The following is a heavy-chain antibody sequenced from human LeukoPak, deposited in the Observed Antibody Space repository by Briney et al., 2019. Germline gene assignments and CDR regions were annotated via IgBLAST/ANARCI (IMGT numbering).Heavy chain of an antibody. D-gene: IGHD3-3*01. Sequence: KSSETLSLTCTVSGGSISSSSYYWGWIRQAPGKGLEWIATIYHSGSTYYNPSLQSRVTISLDTSKNQFSLKLRSLTAADTAVYFCARDGLGFDTSGFSRWGQGTLVTVSS. CDR3: ARDGLGFDTSGFSR. V-gene: IGHV4-39*07. J-gene: IGHJ4*02. CDR1: GGSISSSSYY. CDR2: IYHSGST.